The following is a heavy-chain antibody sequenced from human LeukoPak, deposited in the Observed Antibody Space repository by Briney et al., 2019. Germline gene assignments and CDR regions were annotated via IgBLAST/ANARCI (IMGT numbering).Heavy chain of an antibody. D-gene: IGHD2-2*01. Sequence: PSETLSLTCTVSGGSISSYYWSWIRQPPGRGLEWIGYIYYSGSTNYNPSLKSRVTIPVDTSKNQFSLKLSSVTAADTAVYYCASDSCSSTSCYGAFDYWGQGTLVTVSS. CDR3: ASDSCSSTSCYGAFDY. CDR2: IYYSGST. CDR1: GGSISSYY. J-gene: IGHJ4*02. V-gene: IGHV4-59*01.